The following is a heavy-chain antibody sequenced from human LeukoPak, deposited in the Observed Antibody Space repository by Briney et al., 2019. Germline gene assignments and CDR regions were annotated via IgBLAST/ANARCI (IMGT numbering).Heavy chain of an antibody. CDR3: ARAGSGSYPNYYFDY. V-gene: IGHV1-18*01. CDR2: ISAYNGNT. D-gene: IGHD1-26*01. J-gene: IGHJ4*02. Sequence: GASVKVSCKASGYTSTSYGISWVRQAPGQGLEWMGWISAYNGNTNYAQKLQGRVTMTTDTSTSTAYMELRSLRSDDTAVYYCARAGSGSYPNYYFDYWGQGTLVTLSS. CDR1: GYTSTSYG.